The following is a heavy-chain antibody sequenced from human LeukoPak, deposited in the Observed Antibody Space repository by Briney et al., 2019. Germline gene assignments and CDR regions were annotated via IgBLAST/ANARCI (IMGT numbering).Heavy chain of an antibody. J-gene: IGHJ3*02. Sequence: SETLSLTCTVSGGSISSYYWSWIRQPPGKGLEWIGYIYYSGSTNYNPSLKSRVTISVDTSKNQFSLKLSSVTAADTAVYYCARDGYNSGRAFDIWGQGTMVTVSS. CDR3: ARDGYNSGRAFDI. CDR2: IYYSGST. D-gene: IGHD5-24*01. V-gene: IGHV4-59*01. CDR1: GGSISSYY.